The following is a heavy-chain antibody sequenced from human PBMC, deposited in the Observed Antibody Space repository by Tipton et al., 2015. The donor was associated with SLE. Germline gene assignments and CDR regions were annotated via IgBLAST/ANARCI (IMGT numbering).Heavy chain of an antibody. Sequence: SLRLSCTASGFTFGDYAMSWVRQAPGKGLEWVGFIRSKAYGGTTEYAASVKGRFTISRDDSKSIAYLQMNSLKTEDTAVYYCTPEYSGYGLFDYWGQGTLVTASS. CDR1: GFTFGDYA. V-gene: IGHV3-49*04. CDR2: IRSKAYGGTT. J-gene: IGHJ4*02. CDR3: TPEYSGYGLFDY. D-gene: IGHD5-12*01.